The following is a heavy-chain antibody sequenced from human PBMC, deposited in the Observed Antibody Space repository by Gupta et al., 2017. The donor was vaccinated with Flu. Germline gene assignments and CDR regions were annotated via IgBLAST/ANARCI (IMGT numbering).Heavy chain of an antibody. V-gene: IGHV3-33*01. CDR3: ARDPSRLYSNTFRSYDGMDV. Sequence: QVQLVESGGGVVQPGRSLRLSCAASGFPFSTYGLHWVRQAPGKGLEWVAVIWYDGSNKYYADSVKGRFTISRDNSKNTLYLQMNSLRAEDTAVYYCARDPSRLYSNTFRSYDGMDVWGQGTTVTVSS. J-gene: IGHJ6*02. D-gene: IGHD6-13*01. CDR2: IWYDGSNK. CDR1: GFPFSTYG.